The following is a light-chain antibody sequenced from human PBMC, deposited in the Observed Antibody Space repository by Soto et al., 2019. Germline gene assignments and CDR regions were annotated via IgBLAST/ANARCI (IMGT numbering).Light chain of an antibody. CDR2: HAS. CDR1: QNIANW. Sequence: DIQMTQSPSTLPSFVGDRVTITFRASQNIANWLAWYRQKPGTAPELLIYHASTLVSGVPSRFTGSGSGTEFTLAISGLQPDDFATYFGHQYATYSFGQGNKVEIQ. V-gene: IGKV1-5*01. CDR3: HQYATYS. J-gene: IGKJ1*01.